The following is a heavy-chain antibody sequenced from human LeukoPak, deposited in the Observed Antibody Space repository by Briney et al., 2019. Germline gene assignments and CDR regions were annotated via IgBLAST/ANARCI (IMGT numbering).Heavy chain of an antibody. V-gene: IGHV3-48*03. CDR3: ARDRRQQLDFDY. J-gene: IGHJ4*02. D-gene: IGHD6-13*01. CDR1: GFTFGSYE. Sequence: GGSLRLSCAASGFTFGSYEMNWVRQAPGKGLEWVSYISSSGSTIYYADSVKGRFTISRDNAKNSLYLQMNSLRAEDTAVYYCARDRRQQLDFDYWGQGTLVTVSS. CDR2: ISSSGSTI.